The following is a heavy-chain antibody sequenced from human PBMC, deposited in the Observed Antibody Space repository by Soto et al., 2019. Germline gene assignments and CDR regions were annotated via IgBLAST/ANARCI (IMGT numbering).Heavy chain of an antibody. V-gene: IGHV1-8*01. Sequence: QVQLVQSGAEVQKPVAAVKVSCKASGYTFTSHDINWMRQATGQGLEWMGWMNPNSGHTNYAQKFQGRVTMTRDTSISTAYMELTSLRSEDTAIYYCASDMSTTWGQGTLVTVSS. CDR3: ASDMSTT. CDR2: MNPNSGHT. D-gene: IGHD2-2*01. CDR1: GYTFTSHD. J-gene: IGHJ5*02.